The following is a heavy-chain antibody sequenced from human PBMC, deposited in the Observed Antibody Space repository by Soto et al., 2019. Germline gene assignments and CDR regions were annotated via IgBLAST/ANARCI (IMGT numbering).Heavy chain of an antibody. J-gene: IGHJ4*02. CDR1: GYTFTSYD. CDR2: MNPNSGNT. D-gene: IGHD6-13*01. CDR3: SREISSRYDH. Sequence: ASVKVSCKASGYTFTSYDINWVRQATGQGLEWMGWMNPNSGNTVYVQKFQGRVTMTRNTSISTAYMELSSLRSEDTAVYYCSREISSRYDHWGQGTLVTVSS. V-gene: IGHV1-8*01.